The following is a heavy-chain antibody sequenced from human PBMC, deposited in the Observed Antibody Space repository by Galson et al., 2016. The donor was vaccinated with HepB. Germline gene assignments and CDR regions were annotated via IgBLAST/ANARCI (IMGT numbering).Heavy chain of an antibody. CDR2: IWSDGSNK. V-gene: IGHV3-33*01. J-gene: IGHJ4*02. D-gene: IGHD5-18*01. CDR3: ARGTAMANGDFEH. Sequence: SLRLSCAVSGSTFSNYGIHWVRQAPGKGLEWVAVIWSDGSNKHSADSVKGRFTTSGDSSKNTLYLQMNSLRVEDTAVYYCARGTAMANGDFEHWGQGTLVTVSS. CDR1: GSTFSNYG.